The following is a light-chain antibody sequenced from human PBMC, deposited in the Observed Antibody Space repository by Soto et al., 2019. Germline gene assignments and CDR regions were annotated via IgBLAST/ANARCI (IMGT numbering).Light chain of an antibody. CDR1: QIVSTY. Sequence: EIVLTQSPATLYLSPGERATLSCMASQIVSTYLTWYQQKPGQAPRLLIYDAFNRATGVPATSRGSGSGTHFTLTIGGLEPEDFAVYYCQQRDKWPITFGQGTRLEIK. CDR2: DAF. J-gene: IGKJ5*01. CDR3: QQRDKWPIT. V-gene: IGKV3-11*01.